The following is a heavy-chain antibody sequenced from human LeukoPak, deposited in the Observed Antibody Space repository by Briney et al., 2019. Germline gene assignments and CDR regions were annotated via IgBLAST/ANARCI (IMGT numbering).Heavy chain of an antibody. CDR1: GGSISSYY. J-gene: IGHJ4*02. Sequence: PSETLSLTCTVSGGSISSYYWSWIRQPPGKGLEGIGYIYYSGSTNYNPSLKSRVTISVDTSKNQFYLKLSSVTAADTAVYYCARNVPPLRYFDWLLVGSFDYWGQGTLVTVSS. CDR3: ARNVPPLRYFDWLLVGSFDY. V-gene: IGHV4-59*01. D-gene: IGHD3-9*01. CDR2: IYYSGST.